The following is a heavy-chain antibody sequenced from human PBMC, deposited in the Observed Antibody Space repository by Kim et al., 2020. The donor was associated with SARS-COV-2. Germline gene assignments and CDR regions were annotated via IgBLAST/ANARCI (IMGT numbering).Heavy chain of an antibody. CDR3: AREERSIAARPFRGAFDI. CDR1: GFTFSSYS. D-gene: IGHD6-6*01. Sequence: GGSLRLSCAASGFTFSSYSMNWVRQAPGKGLEWVSSISSSSSYIYYADSVKGRFTISRDNAKNSLYLQMNSLRAEDTAVYYCAREERSIAARPFRGAFDIWGQGTMVTVSS. CDR2: ISSSSSYI. V-gene: IGHV3-21*01. J-gene: IGHJ3*02.